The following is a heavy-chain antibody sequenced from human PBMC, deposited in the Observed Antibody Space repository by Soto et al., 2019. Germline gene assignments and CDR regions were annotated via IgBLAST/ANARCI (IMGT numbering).Heavy chain of an antibody. CDR1: GGSISSYY. CDR2: IFYSGST. CDR3: ARDRYFYDSRGYYRTLDS. Sequence: SETLSLTCTVSGGSISSYYWSWIRQPPVKVLEWIGYIFYSGSTDYNPSVKSRVTISVDTSRNHFSLKLTSVTAADTAVYYCARDRYFYDSRGYYRTLDSWGQGTLVTVSS. D-gene: IGHD3-22*01. J-gene: IGHJ5*01. V-gene: IGHV4-59*01.